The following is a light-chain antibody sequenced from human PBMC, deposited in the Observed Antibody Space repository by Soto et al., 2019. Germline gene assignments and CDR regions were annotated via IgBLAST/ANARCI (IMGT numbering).Light chain of an antibody. CDR2: AAS. J-gene: IGKJ1*01. CDR1: QSVSSN. CDR3: QQYNNWPWT. Sequence: EIVMTQSPATLSVSPGERATLSCRASQSVSSNLAWYQQNPGQAPRLLIYAASSRATGIPARFGGSGSGTEFTLTISSLQSEDFAVYYCQQYNNWPWTFGQGTK. V-gene: IGKV3-15*01.